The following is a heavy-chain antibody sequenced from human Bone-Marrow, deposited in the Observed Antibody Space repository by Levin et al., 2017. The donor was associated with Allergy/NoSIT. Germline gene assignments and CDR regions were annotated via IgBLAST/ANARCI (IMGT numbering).Heavy chain of an antibody. D-gene: IGHD4-17*01. J-gene: IGHJ4*02. V-gene: IGHV4-30-4*01. Sequence: SETLSLTCVVSGVSISSDDYYWNWIRQPPGKGLEWIGYIYYSGSTYYNPSLKSRVSTSVDSSKNQFSLSLSSVTAADTAVYYCARGRVGSGDYETLYFWGQGTLVTVSS. CDR1: GVSISSDDYY. CDR3: ARGRVGSGDYETLYF. CDR2: IYYSGST.